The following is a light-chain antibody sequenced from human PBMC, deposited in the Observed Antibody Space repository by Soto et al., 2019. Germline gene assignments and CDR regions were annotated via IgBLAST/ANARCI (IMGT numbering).Light chain of an antibody. CDR3: QKYNSVPLT. CDR1: QGIGNY. V-gene: IGKV1-27*01. J-gene: IGKJ4*01. CDR2: AAS. Sequence: DIQITHSPSFLSASVLNRVTTTFRESQGIGNYLAWYQQKPGKVPKLLIHAASILQSGVPSRFSGSGSGTDFTLTISSLQPEDVATYYCQKYNSVPLTFGGGTKVDIK.